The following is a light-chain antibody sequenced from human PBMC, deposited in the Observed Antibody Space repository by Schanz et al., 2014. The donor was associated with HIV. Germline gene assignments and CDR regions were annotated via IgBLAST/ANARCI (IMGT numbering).Light chain of an antibody. CDR1: QSISSSY. CDR3: QQYNDWPPIT. J-gene: IGKJ5*01. Sequence: EIVLTQSPGTLSLSPGERATLSCRASQSISSSYLAWYQQKPGQAPRLLIFGASNRAAGIPDRFSGSGSGTDFTLTISRLQSEDFAVYYCQQYNDWPPITFGQGTRLESK. CDR2: GAS. V-gene: IGKV3-20*01.